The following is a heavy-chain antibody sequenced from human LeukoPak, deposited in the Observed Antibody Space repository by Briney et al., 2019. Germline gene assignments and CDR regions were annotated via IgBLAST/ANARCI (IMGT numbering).Heavy chain of an antibody. D-gene: IGHD3-9*01. CDR2: IIPIFGTA. V-gene: IGHV1-69*05. J-gene: IGHJ4*02. CDR1: GGTFSSYA. Sequence: ASVKVSCKASGGTFSSYAISWVRQAPGQGLEWMGRIIPIFGTANYAQKFQGRVTITTDESTSTAYMELCSLRSEDTAVYYCARVERDDILTGYGFDYWGQGTLVTVSS. CDR3: ARVERDDILTGYGFDY.